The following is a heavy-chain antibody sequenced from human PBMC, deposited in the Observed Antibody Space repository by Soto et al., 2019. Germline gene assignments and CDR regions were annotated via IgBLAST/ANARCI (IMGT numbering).Heavy chain of an antibody. V-gene: IGHV3-7*03. CDR2: IKEDGRET. CDR1: GFTFSGGYW. CDR3: ASTRGY. J-gene: IGHJ4*02. Sequence: EVLVVESGGGLVQPGGSLRLSCAVSGFTFSGGYWMKWVRQAPGKGLEWVATIKEDGRETYYVDSVKGRFTISRDSAKNSLYLQMNSRRVEDTAVYYCASTRGYWGQGTVVTVSS. D-gene: IGHD3-3*01.